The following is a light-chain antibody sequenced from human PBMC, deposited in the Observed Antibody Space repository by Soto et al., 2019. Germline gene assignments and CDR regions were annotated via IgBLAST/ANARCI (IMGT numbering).Light chain of an antibody. V-gene: IGLV2-14*03. CDR3: SSYVAGDILV. Sequence: QSALTQPASVSGSPGQSITISCTGTISDIAAYNYVSWYQQHPGRAPKLLIYHVNTRPSGVPDRFSGSKSATTASLTISGLQAADEADYYCSSYVAGDILVFGGGTKLTVL. J-gene: IGLJ2*01. CDR2: HVN. CDR1: ISDIAAYNY.